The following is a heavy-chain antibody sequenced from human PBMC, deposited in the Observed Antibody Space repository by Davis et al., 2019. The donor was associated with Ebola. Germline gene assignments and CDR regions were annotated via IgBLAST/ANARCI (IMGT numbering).Heavy chain of an antibody. J-gene: IGHJ6*02. Sequence: MPSETLSLTCTVSGGSFSGYYWSWIRQPPGKGLEWIGEINHSGSTNYNPSLKSRVTISVDTSKNQFSLKLSSVTAADTAVYYCARGLLSWVYYGMDVWGQGTTVTVSS. CDR2: INHSGST. CDR1: GGSFSGYY. V-gene: IGHV4-34*01. CDR3: ARGLLSWVYYGMDV.